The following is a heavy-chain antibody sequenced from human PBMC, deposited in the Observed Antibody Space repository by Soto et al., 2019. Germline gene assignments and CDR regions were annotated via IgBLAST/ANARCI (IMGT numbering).Heavy chain of an antibody. D-gene: IGHD3-22*01. J-gene: IGHJ4*02. V-gene: IGHV1-69*13. CDR3: ARVPYYYDSSGYFPWDY. Sequence: SVNVSCTASGGTFSSYAISWVRQAPGQGLEWMGGIIPIFGTANYAQKFQGRVTITADESTSTAYMGLSSLRSEDTAVDYCARVPYYYDSSGYFPWDYWGQGTLVTVSS. CDR2: IIPIFGTA. CDR1: GGTFSSYA.